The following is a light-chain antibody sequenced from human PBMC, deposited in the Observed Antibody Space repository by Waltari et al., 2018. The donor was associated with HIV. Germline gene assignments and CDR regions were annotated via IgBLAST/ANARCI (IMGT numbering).Light chain of an antibody. CDR3: QVWDSSSDHSV. CDR2: DDD. CDR1: NIGSKS. Sequence: SYVLTQPPSVSVAPGQAARISCGGFNIGSKSVLWYQQKPGQAPLLVVYDDDDRPSGIPERFSGSNSENTAALTISRVEAGDEADYYCQVWDSSSDHSVFGTGTKVTVL. J-gene: IGLJ1*01. V-gene: IGLV3-21*02.